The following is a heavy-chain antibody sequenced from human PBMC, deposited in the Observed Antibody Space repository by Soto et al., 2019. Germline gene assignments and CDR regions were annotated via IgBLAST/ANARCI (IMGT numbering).Heavy chain of an antibody. CDR3: AKEQAPITGNRRTSLWNYKVGSTTDYYHGMDG. D-gene: IGHD1-26*01. Sequence: PGGSLRLSCAASGFTFSSYVMTWVRQAPGKGLEWVSSISNSGDSTYYADAVKGRLTISRDNSKSTLYLQFNSLTAEDTAVYYCAKEQAPITGNRRTSLWNYKVGSTTDYYHGMDGWGQGTTVTVSS. J-gene: IGHJ6*02. CDR2: ISNSGDST. CDR1: GFTFSSYV. V-gene: IGHV3-23*01.